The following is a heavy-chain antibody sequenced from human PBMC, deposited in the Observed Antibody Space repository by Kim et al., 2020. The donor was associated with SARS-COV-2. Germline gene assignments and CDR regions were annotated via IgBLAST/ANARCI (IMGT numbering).Heavy chain of an antibody. CDR1: GASVSSIHYY. J-gene: IGHJ6*02. Sequence: SETLSLTCTVSGASVSSIHYYWSWIRQSPGKGLEWIGYIYKDGSTYYNPSLKSRLSMSVDASENQFSLNLSSVTAADTAVYFCARDLGPLLGRLFDLDYYYGMDVWGLGTTVTVSS. CDR3: ARDLGPLLGRLFDLDYYYGMDV. D-gene: IGHD3-16*01. V-gene: IGHV4-30-4*01. CDR2: IYKDGST.